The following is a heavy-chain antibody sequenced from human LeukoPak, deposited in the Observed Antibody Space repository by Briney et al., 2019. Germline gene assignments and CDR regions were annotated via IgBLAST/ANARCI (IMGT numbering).Heavy chain of an antibody. J-gene: IGHJ6*04. D-gene: IGHD3-3*02. CDR2: IRPDGHNK. V-gene: IGHV3-30*02. CDR1: GFIFIGYG. Sequence: GGSLRLSCAASGFIFIGYGMHWVRQAPGKGPEWVAFIRPDGHNKYYADSVKGRFMISRDNSKNTVDLQLNSLRGDDTATYYCAKEGAASWDVDVWGKGTTVTVSS. CDR3: AKEGAASWDVDV.